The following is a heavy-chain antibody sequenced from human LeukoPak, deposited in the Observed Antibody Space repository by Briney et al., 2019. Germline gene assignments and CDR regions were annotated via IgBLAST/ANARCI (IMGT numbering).Heavy chain of an antibody. CDR2: ISGSGDST. Sequence: GGSLRLSCAASGFTFTDYAMTWVRQAPGKGLEWVSGISGSGDSTYHADSVRGRFAISRDNSKNTLYLQMNSLRAEDTAVYYCAKGPSGIVIVPGDYWGQGTLVTVSS. CDR1: GFTFTDYA. V-gene: IGHV3-23*01. J-gene: IGHJ4*02. D-gene: IGHD2-2*01. CDR3: AKGPSGIVIVPGDY.